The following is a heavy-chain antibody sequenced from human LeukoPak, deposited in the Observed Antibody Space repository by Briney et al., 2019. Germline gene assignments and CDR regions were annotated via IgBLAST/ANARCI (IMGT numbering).Heavy chain of an antibody. CDR1: GFTFNNVW. V-gene: IGHV3-15*01. D-gene: IGHD1-26*01. J-gene: IGHJ4*02. CDR3: TTDLRWELLDFNY. Sequence: GGSLRLSCAASGFTFNNVWMSWVRQAPGKGREWVGRIKSNTDGGTTDYAAPVKGRFTISRDDSKNTLQLQMNSLKTEDTAVYYCTTDLRWELLDFNYWGQGTLVTVSS. CDR2: IKSNTDGGTT.